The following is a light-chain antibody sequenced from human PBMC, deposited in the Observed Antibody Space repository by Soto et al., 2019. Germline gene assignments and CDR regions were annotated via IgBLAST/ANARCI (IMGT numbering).Light chain of an antibody. Sequence: EILLTQSPSTLSLSPGERATLSCRASQSVSSYLAWYQQKPGQAPRLLIYDASNRATGIPARFSGSGSGTDFTLTISSLEPEDFAVYYCQQRSNWHPITFGQGTRLEIK. J-gene: IGKJ5*01. CDR3: QQRSNWHPIT. V-gene: IGKV3-11*01. CDR2: DAS. CDR1: QSVSSY.